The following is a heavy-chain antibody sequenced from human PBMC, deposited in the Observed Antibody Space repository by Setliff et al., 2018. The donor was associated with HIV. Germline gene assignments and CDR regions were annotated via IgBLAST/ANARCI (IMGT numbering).Heavy chain of an antibody. CDR3: ARSYHIAVLPAALTAGRASWFDP. Sequence: SETLSLTCTVSGGSIGSSSYYWGWIRQPPGKGLEWIATIYYSGSTYYSPSLKSRVIMSLATSKNQFSLKLGSVTAADTAVYYCARSYHIAVLPAALTAGRASWFDPWGQGTLVTVSS. V-gene: IGHV4-39*07. CDR1: GGSIGSSSYY. CDR2: IYYSGST. J-gene: IGHJ5*02. D-gene: IGHD2-2*01.